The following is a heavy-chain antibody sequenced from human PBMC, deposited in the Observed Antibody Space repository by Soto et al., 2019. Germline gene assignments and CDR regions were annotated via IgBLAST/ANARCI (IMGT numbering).Heavy chain of an antibody. CDR2: IIPILGIA. CDR1: GGTFSSYT. CDR3: ARAAVPRDIVVVPAAIPSLFWHAFDI. D-gene: IGHD2-2*02. Sequence: GASVKVSCKASGGTFSSYTISWVRQAPGQGLEWMGRIIPILGIANYAQKFQGRVTITADKSTSTAYKELSSLRSEDTAVYYCARAAVPRDIVVVPAAIPSLFWHAFDIWGQGTMVTVSS. J-gene: IGHJ3*02. V-gene: IGHV1-69*02.